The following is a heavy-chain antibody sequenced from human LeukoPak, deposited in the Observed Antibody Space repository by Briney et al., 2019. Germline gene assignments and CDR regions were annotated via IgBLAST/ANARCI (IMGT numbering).Heavy chain of an antibody. D-gene: IGHD5-12*01. CDR1: GGTFSSYA. J-gene: IGHJ4*02. Sequence: GSSVKVSCKASGGTFSSYAISWVRQAPGQGLEWMGGIIPIFGTANYAQKFQGRVTVTADESTSTAYMELSSLRSEDTAVYYCARNRATAYYFDYWGQGTLVTVSS. CDR2: IIPIFGTA. CDR3: ARNRATAYYFDY. V-gene: IGHV1-69*01.